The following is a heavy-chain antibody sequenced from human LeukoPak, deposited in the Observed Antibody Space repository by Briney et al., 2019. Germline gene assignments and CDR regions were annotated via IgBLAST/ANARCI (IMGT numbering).Heavy chain of an antibody. J-gene: IGHJ5*02. CDR1: GYTFTSYY. V-gene: IGHV1-46*01. CDR2: INPSGGST. D-gene: IGHD4-17*01. CDR3: ARVMVYGDYAAGWFDP. Sequence: GASVKVSCKASGYTFTSYYMHWVRQAPGQGLEWMGIINPSGGSTSYAQKFQGRVTMTRDTSTSTVYMELSSLRSEDTAVYYCARVMVYGDYAAGWFDPWGQGTLVTVSS.